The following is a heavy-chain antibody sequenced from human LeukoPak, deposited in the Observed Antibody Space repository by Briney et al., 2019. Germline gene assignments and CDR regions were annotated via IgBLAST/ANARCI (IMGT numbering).Heavy chain of an antibody. CDR1: GGTFSSYA. D-gene: IGHD5/OR15-5a*01. Sequence: SVKVSCKASGGTFSSYAVSWVRQAPGQGLEWMGEIIPMFGTANYAQKFQGRVTITADESTSTAYMELSSLRSEDTAVYYCAREPESGIYADYWGQGTLVTVSS. CDR2: IIPMFGTA. V-gene: IGHV1-69*13. J-gene: IGHJ4*02. CDR3: AREPESGIYADY.